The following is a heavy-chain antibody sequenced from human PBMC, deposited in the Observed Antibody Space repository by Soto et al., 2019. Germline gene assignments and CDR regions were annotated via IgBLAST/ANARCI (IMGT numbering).Heavy chain of an antibody. V-gene: IGHV2-5*01. CDR1: GFSLSTSGVG. D-gene: IGHD3-10*01. CDR2: IYWNDDE. CDR3: AHSGSGGYDGMDV. Sequence: QITLKESGPTLVKPTQTLTLTCTFSGFSLSTSGVGVGWIRQPPGKALEWLALIYWNDDERYNPSLRSRLTITKDTSKTQVALTVTNMDPVDTGSYYCAHSGSGGYDGMDVWGQGTTVTVSS. J-gene: IGHJ6*02.